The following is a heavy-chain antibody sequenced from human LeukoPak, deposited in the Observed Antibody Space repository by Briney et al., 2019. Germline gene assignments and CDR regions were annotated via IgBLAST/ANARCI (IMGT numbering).Heavy chain of an antibody. CDR3: ACSQGHSYYYKDV. CDR1: GGSFSSYY. Sequence: PSETLTLTCAVYGGSFSSYYWSWIRQPPGRGLEWIGDIDHGGITNCNPSLKSRVTISVDTSKNQFSLTLRSVTAADTAVYECACSQGHSYYYKDVWGRGITVTVSS. D-gene: IGHD3-10*02. CDR2: IDHGGIT. V-gene: IGHV4-34*01. J-gene: IGHJ6*03.